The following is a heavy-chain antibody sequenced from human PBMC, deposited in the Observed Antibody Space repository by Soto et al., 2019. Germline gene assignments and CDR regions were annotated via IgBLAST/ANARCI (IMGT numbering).Heavy chain of an antibody. J-gene: IGHJ4*02. D-gene: IGHD6-13*01. Sequence: LSCAASGFTFSSYGMHWVRQAPGKGLEWVAVISYDGSNKYYADSVKGRFTISRDNSKNTLYLQMNSLRAEDTAVYYCAKGTRRQLVRTYNDYWGQGPLVTDSS. CDR1: GFTFSSYG. CDR3: AKGTRRQLVRTYNDY. V-gene: IGHV3-30*18. CDR2: ISYDGSNK.